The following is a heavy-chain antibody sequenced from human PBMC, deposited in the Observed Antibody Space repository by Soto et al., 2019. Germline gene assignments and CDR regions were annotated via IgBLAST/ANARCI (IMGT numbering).Heavy chain of an antibody. CDR1: GGSISSGDYY. J-gene: IGHJ5*02. Sequence: PSETLSLSCPVSGGSISSGDYYWSWIRQHPGKGLEWIGYIYYSGSTYYNPSLKSRVTISVDTSKNQFSLKLSSVTAADTAVYYCARDGRLQQYTCSDPRGKGTLVTVSS. CDR3: ARDGRLQQYTCSDP. CDR2: IYYSGST. D-gene: IGHD4-4*01. V-gene: IGHV4-31*03.